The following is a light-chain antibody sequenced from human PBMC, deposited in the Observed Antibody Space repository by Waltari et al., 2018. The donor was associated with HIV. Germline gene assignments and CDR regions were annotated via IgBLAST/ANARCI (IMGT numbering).Light chain of an antibody. Sequence: QLALTHSPSASPSVGASVNLTCTLSSGPSNYDIACPHPQPEKGPRYLMKVNSDGSHKKEDGVPDRFSGSSSGAERYLTISSLQSEDEGDYYCQTWGSGIHVVFSGGTKVTVL. CDR2: VNSDGSH. CDR1: SGPSNYD. J-gene: IGLJ2*01. V-gene: IGLV4-69*01. CDR3: QTWGSGIHVV.